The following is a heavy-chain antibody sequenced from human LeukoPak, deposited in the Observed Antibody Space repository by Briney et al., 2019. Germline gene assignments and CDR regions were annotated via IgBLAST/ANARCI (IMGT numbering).Heavy chain of an antibody. V-gene: IGHV4-59*01. Sequence: PSETLSLTCTVSGGSISTYYWSWIRQPPGKGLEWIGYIYYTGSTSYNPSLKSRVTMLLDASKNQFSLELNSVTPADTAVYYCARGGNYWPQWWFDPWGRGTLVTVSS. D-gene: IGHD1-26*01. CDR1: GGSISTYY. J-gene: IGHJ5*02. CDR3: ARGGNYWPQWWFDP. CDR2: IYYTGST.